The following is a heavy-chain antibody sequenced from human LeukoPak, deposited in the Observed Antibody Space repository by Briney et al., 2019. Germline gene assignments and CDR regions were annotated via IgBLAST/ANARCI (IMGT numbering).Heavy chain of an antibody. J-gene: IGHJ4*02. CDR2: INHSGST. V-gene: IGHV4-34*01. CDR1: GGSFSGYY. D-gene: IGHD1-14*01. Sequence: SETLSLTCAVYGGSFSGYYWSWIRQPPGKGLEWIGEINHSGSTNYNPSLKSRVTISVDTSKNQFSLKLSSVTAADTAVYYCARGPRINPLDYWGQGTLVTVSS. CDR3: ARGPRINPLDY.